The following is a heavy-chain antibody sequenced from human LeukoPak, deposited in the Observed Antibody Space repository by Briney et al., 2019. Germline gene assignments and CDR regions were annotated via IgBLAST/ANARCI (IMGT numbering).Heavy chain of an antibody. CDR3: AKGFLSGGSSSWTY. CDR2: ISYDGSNK. CDR1: GFTFSSYA. Sequence: GGSLRLSCAASGFTFSSYAMHWVRQAPGKGLEWVAVISYDGSNKYYADSVKGRFTISRDNSKNTLYLQMNSLKAEDTAVYYCAKGFLSGGSSSWTYWGQGTLVTVSS. V-gene: IGHV3-30-3*01. D-gene: IGHD6-13*01. J-gene: IGHJ4*02.